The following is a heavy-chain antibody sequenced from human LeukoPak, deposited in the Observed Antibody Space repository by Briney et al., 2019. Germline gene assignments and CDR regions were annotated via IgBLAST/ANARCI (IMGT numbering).Heavy chain of an antibody. CDR2: IRYDGSNK. Sequence: GGSLRLSCAASGFTFSSYGMHWVRQAPGKGLEWVAFIRYDGSNKYYADSVKGRFTISRDNSKNTLYLQMNSLRAEDTAAYYCAKRTSHYYYYMDVWGKGTTVTVSS. CDR3: AKRTSHYYYYMDV. J-gene: IGHJ6*03. D-gene: IGHD3/OR15-3a*01. CDR1: GFTFSSYG. V-gene: IGHV3-30*02.